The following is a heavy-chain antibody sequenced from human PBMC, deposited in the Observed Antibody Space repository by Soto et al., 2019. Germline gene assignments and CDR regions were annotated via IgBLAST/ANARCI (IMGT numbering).Heavy chain of an antibody. V-gene: IGHV4-4*02. Sequence: QVQLQESGPGLLKPSGTLSHTCAVSGVSIGSHDWWTWVRQPPGKGLEWIGESHQSGNTNYNSSLESRVTISLDKSKNHFSLQLSSVTVADTVVYYCATRDTGRVYWGQGTLVTVYS. CDR3: ATRDTGRVY. CDR1: GVSIGSHDW. D-gene: IGHD5-18*01. CDR2: SHQSGNT. J-gene: IGHJ4*02.